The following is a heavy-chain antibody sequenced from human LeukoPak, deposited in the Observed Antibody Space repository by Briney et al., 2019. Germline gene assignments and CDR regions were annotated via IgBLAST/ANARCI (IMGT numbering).Heavy chain of an antibody. CDR1: GDSVSSNGAA. Sequence: SQTLSLTCAISGDSVSSNGAAWNWIRQSPSRGLEWLGRTYQRSKWYNDYALSVKSRITINPDTSKNQFSLQLNSVTPEDTAVYYCAREDCSGGSCNGGFDCWGQGTLVTVSS. J-gene: IGHJ4*02. D-gene: IGHD2-15*01. V-gene: IGHV6-1*01. CDR2: TYQRSKWYN. CDR3: AREDCSGGSCNGGFDC.